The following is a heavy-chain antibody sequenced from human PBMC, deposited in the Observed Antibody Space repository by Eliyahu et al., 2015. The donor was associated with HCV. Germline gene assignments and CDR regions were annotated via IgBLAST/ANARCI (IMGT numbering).Heavy chain of an antibody. J-gene: IGHJ3*02. D-gene: IGHD6-13*01. CDR1: GGSFSGYS. CDR3: ARRSSSTYGRGAYDI. CDR2: INHSGRS. Sequence: QVQLQQWGAGLLKPSETLSLTCAVYGGSFSGYSWSWIRQAPGKGLEWIGEINHSGRSNYNPSLKSRVTISVDKSKKQFSLRLSSVTAADTSVYYCARRSSSTYGRGAYDIWGQGTMVTVSS. V-gene: IGHV4-34*01.